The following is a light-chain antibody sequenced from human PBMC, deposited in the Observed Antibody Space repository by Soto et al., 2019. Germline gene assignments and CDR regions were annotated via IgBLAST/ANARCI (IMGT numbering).Light chain of an antibody. Sequence: DIHMTQSPSTLSASVGDRVTITFRASQRISSWLAWYQHKPGKAPKLLIYKASSLESGVPSRFIGSGSGTEFTLTISSLQPDDFATYYCQKYNSYPRTFGQGTKVEIK. CDR1: QRISSW. CDR2: KAS. V-gene: IGKV1-5*03. CDR3: QKYNSYPRT. J-gene: IGKJ1*01.